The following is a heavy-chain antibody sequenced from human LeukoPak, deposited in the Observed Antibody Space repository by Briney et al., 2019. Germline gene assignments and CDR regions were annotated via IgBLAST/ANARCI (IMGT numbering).Heavy chain of an antibody. CDR1: GGSISSYY. Sequence: SETLSLTCTVSGGSISSYYWSWIRQPAGKGLEWIGRIYTGGSTNYNPSLKSRVTMSVDTSKNQFSLKLSSVTAADTAVYYCAREGSSGWYGGTFDYWGQGTLVTVSS. CDR2: IYTGGST. CDR3: AREGSSGWYGGTFDY. V-gene: IGHV4-4*07. D-gene: IGHD6-19*01. J-gene: IGHJ4*02.